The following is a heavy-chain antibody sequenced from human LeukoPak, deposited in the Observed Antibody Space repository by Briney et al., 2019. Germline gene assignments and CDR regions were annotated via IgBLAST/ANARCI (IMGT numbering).Heavy chain of an antibody. CDR1: GFTFTSYA. CDR3: ASIHSSSWYYFDY. J-gene: IGHJ4*02. CDR2: ISGSGGST. V-gene: IGHV3-23*01. D-gene: IGHD6-13*01. Sequence: PRGSLRLSCAPSGFTFTSYAMSWVRQAPGKGLEWVSAISGSGGSTYYADSVTGRFTISRDNSKNTLYLQMNSLRAEDTAVYYCASIHSSSWYYFDYWGQGTLVTVSS.